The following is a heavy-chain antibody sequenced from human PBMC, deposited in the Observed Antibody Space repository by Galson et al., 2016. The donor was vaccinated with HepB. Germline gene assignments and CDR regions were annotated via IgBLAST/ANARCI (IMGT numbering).Heavy chain of an antibody. D-gene: IGHD3-16*01. J-gene: IGHJ4*02. CDR2: IYGGGTT. V-gene: IGHV3-53*01. Sequence: SLRLSCAASGFSVNNYYMTWVRQAPGKGLEWVSVIYGGGTTYFADSSKGRLTISSDTSKNTLYLQMNSLRAADTAVYYWASHGGSPSGRLGGTEGLDYWGLGTLVTVSS. CDR3: ASHGGSPSGRLGGTEGLDY. CDR1: GFSVNNYY.